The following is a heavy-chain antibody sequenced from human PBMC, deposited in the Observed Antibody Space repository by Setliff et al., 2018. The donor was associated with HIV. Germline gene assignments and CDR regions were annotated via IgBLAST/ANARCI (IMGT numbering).Heavy chain of an antibody. Sequence: SETLSLTCSVSGGSISSSGYYWSWIRQHPGKGLDWIGRVYYSGSTDYNPSLQRLATLSIDTSKNQFSLKLTSVIAADTAIYYFARGPFVLRFLERLGYFDYWGQGKRVTVS. J-gene: IGHJ4*02. CDR2: VYYSGST. CDR1: GGSISSSGYY. CDR3: ARGPFVLRFLERLGYFDY. V-gene: IGHV4-31*01. D-gene: IGHD3-3*01.